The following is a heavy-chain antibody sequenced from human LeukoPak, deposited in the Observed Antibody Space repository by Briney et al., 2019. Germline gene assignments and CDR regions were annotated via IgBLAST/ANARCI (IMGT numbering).Heavy chain of an antibody. V-gene: IGHV4-4*07. Sequence: SETLSLTCAVSGVSISSFYLSWVRQPAGKGPEWIGRIYTSGNTNYNPSLTSRVTMSLDTSKNQVSLNLTSVTVADTAVYYCARASSTVTRALDYWGQGTLVTVSS. CDR1: GVSISSFY. CDR2: IYTSGNT. CDR3: ARASSTVTRALDY. D-gene: IGHD4-17*01. J-gene: IGHJ4*02.